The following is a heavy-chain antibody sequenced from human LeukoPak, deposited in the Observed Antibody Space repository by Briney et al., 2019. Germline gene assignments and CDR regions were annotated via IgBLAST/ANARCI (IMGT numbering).Heavy chain of an antibody. CDR3: ARRSIKSSAFDI. J-gene: IGHJ3*02. Sequence: GGSLRLSCAASGFTFSSYAMSWVRQAPGKGLEWVSAISGSGGSTYYADSVKGRFTISRDNSKNTLDLQMNSLRAEDTAVYYCARRSIKSSAFDIWGQGTMVTVSS. CDR1: GFTFSSYA. CDR2: ISGSGGST. D-gene: IGHD3-3*01. V-gene: IGHV3-23*01.